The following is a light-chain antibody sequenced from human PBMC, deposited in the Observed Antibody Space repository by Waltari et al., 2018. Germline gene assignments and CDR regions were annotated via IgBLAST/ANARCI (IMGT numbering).Light chain of an antibody. CDR2: RTN. CDR3: AAWDDSLSGRV. V-gene: IGLV1-47*01. CDR1: SSNIGSYY. J-gene: IGLJ3*02. Sequence: QSVLTQPPSASGTPGQRVTISCSGSSSNIGSYYVYWYQQLPGTAPQLLIYRTNQRPSGVPDRFSGSESGTSASLAISGLRSEDEADYYCAAWDDSLSGRVFGGGTKLTVL.